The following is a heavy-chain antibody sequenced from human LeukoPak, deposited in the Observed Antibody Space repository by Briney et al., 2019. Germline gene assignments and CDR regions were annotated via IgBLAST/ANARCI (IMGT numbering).Heavy chain of an antibody. J-gene: IGHJ4*02. Sequence: PGGSLRLSCAASGFTFSSYSMNWVRQAPGKGLEWVSYISSSSSTIYYADSVKGRFTISRDNSKNTLYLQMNSLRAEDTAVYYCAKDLFGNAPSDFDYWGQGTLVTVSS. D-gene: IGHD3-3*01. CDR2: ISSSSSTI. CDR3: AKDLFGNAPSDFDY. CDR1: GFTFSSYS. V-gene: IGHV3-48*01.